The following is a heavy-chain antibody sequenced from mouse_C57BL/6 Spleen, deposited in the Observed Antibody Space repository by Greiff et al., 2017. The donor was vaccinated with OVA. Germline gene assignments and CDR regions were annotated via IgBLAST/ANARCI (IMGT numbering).Heavy chain of an antibody. D-gene: IGHD2-5*01. J-gene: IGHJ3*01. CDR3: AAYYSNYEFAY. CDR1: GYTFTSYW. Sequence: QVQLKQPGPELVKPGASVKLSCKASGYTFTSYWMNWVQQRPGQGLEWIGNINPSNGGTNYNEKFKSKATLTVDKSSSTAYMQLSSLTSEDSAVYYCAAYYSNYEFAYWGQGTLVTVSA. V-gene: IGHV1-53*01. CDR2: INPSNGGT.